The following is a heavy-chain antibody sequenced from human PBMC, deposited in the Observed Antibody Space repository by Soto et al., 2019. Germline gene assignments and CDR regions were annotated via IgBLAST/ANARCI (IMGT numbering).Heavy chain of an antibody. CDR2: VHYSGTT. D-gene: IGHD3-3*01. CDR1: GGSISTYY. Sequence: XXTLSLTYTVSGGSISTYYWPWIRQPPGKGLEWIGYVHYSGTTNYNPSLKSRVTMSVDTSKNQFSLKLRSVTAADTAVYYCARGKIIGPWGQGTLVTVSS. V-gene: IGHV4-59*01. CDR3: ARGKIIGP. J-gene: IGHJ5*02.